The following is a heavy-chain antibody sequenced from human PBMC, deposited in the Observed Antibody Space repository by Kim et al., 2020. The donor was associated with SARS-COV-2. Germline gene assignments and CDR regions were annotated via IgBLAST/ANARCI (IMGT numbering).Heavy chain of an antibody. CDR1: GFTFSSYG. D-gene: IGHD3-9*01. CDR3: ARSRGFDWSTPFDY. V-gene: IGHV3-33*05. CDR2: ISYDGSNK. Sequence: GGSLRLSCAASGFTFSSYGMHWVRQAPGKGLEWVAVISYDGSNKYYADSVKGRFTISRDNPTNTLYLQMNSLRAEDTAVYYCARSRGFDWSTPFDYWGQGTLVTGSS. J-gene: IGHJ4*02.